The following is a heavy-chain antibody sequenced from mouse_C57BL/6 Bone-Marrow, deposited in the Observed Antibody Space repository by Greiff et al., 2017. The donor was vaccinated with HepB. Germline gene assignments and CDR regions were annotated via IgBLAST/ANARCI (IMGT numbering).Heavy chain of an antibody. V-gene: IGHV1-81*01. CDR3: ARGRFITTVVATYDFDY. J-gene: IGHJ2*01. CDR2: IYPRSGNT. D-gene: IGHD1-1*01. CDR1: GYTFTSYG. Sequence: VNVVESGAELARPGASVKLSCKASGYTFTSYGISWVKQRTGQGLEWIGEIYPRSGNTYYNEKFKGKATLTADKSSSTAYMELRSLTSEDSAVYFCARGRFITTVVATYDFDYWGQGTTLTVSS.